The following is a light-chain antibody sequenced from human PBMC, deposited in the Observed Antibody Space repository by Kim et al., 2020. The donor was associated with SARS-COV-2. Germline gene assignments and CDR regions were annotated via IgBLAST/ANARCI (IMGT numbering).Light chain of an antibody. J-gene: IGKJ2*01. CDR2: WAS. Sequence: TINCQSSQSVLYSSNNKNYLAWYQQQPGQPPKLLIYWASTRESGVPDRFSGSGSGTDFTLTISSLQAEDVAVYYCQQYYSTPPMYTFGQGTKLEI. CDR3: QQYYSTPPMYT. CDR1: QSVLYSSNNKNY. V-gene: IGKV4-1*01.